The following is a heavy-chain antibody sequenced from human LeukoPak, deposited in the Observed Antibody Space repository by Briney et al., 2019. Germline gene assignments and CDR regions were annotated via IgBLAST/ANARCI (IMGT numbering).Heavy chain of an antibody. Sequence: PGGSLRLSCAASGFTFSSYAMHWVRQAPGKGLEWVAVISYDGSNKYYADSVKGRFTISRDNSKNTLYLQMNSLRAEDTAVYYCARVGGYDYPRRIMELQHWGQGTLVTVSS. CDR3: ARVGGYDYPRRIMELQH. CDR2: ISYDGSNK. CDR1: GFTFSSYA. V-gene: IGHV3-30*04. J-gene: IGHJ1*01. D-gene: IGHD4-11*01.